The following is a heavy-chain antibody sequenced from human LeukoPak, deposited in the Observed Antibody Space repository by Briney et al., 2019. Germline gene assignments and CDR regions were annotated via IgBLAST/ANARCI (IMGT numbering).Heavy chain of an antibody. CDR3: ARSGGSFYDY. V-gene: IGHV3-21*01. CDR2: ISSSIGYI. D-gene: IGHD2-15*01. Sequence: PGGSLRLSCAASGFTFSSYSMNWVRQAPGKGLEWVSSISSSIGYIYYADSVEGRFTISRDNAKNSLYLQVNSLRAEDTAVYYCARSGGSFYDYWGQGTLVTVSS. J-gene: IGHJ4*02. CDR1: GFTFSSYS.